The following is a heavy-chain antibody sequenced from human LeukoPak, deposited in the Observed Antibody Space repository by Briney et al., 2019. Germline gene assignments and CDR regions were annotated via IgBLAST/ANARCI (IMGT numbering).Heavy chain of an antibody. D-gene: IGHD3-10*01. CDR3: ARARKSGGITMLRGVKDRGWFDP. V-gene: IGHV3-30*02. CDR2: IRSDGSK. J-gene: IGHJ5*02. CDR1: GFTFSSYV. Sequence: SGGSLRLSCAASGFTFSSYVMHWVRQAPGKGLEWVTFIRSDGSKYYADSVKGRFTISRDISKNTLYLQMNSLRAEDTAVYYCARARKSGGITMLRGVKDRGWFDPWGQGTLVTVSS.